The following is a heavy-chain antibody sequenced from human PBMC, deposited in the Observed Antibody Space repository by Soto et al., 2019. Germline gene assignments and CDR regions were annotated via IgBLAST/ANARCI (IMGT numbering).Heavy chain of an antibody. V-gene: IGHV1-2*02. CDR3: ARGGDRGMGTFSGGMDV. D-gene: IGHD5-18*01. Sequence: QVQLVQSGAEVKKPGASVKVSCKASGYTFTGYYMHWVRQAPGQGLEWMGWINPNSGGTNYAQKFQGRVTMTRDTSIRTAYMELNRLRSDDTAVYYCARGGDRGMGTFSGGMDVWGQGTTVTVSS. J-gene: IGHJ6*02. CDR2: INPNSGGT. CDR1: GYTFTGYY.